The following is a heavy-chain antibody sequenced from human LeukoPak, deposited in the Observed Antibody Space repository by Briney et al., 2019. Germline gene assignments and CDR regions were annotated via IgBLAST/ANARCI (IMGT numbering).Heavy chain of an antibody. Sequence: SGTLSLTCAVSGGSISSSNWWSWVRQPPGKGLEWIGEIYHSGSTNYNPSLKSRVTISVDKSKNQFSLKLSSVTAADTAVYYCARDQNSSSWYYYYYYGMDVWGQGTLVTVSS. CDR1: GGSISSSNW. D-gene: IGHD6-13*01. CDR3: ARDQNSSSWYYYYYYGMDV. V-gene: IGHV4-4*02. J-gene: IGHJ6*02. CDR2: IYHSGST.